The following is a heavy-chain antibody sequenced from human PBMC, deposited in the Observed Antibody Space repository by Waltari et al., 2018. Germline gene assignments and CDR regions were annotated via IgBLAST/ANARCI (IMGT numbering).Heavy chain of an antibody. CDR1: GFTFTSSA. V-gene: IGHV1-58*01. CDR3: AALNRGELLEYFDY. J-gene: IGHJ4*02. CDR2: IVVGSGNT. Sequence: QMQLVQSGPEVKKPGTSVKVSCKASGFTFTSSAVQWVRQARGQRLEWIGWIVVGSGNTNYAQKFQERCTITRDMSTSTAYMELSSLRSEDTAVYYCAALNRGELLEYFDYWGQGTLVTVSS. D-gene: IGHD1-26*01.